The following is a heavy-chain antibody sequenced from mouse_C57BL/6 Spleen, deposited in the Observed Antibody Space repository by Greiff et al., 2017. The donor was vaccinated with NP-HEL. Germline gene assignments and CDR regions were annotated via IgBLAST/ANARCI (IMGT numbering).Heavy chain of an antibody. CDR3: ARVYGNYRNYAMDY. Sequence: VQLQQSGAELVKPGASVKLSCKASGYTFTSYWMHWVKQRPGQGLEWIGMIHPNSGSTNYNEKFKSKATLTVDKSSSTAYMQLSSLTSEDSAVDYCARVYGNYRNYAMDYWGQGTSVTVSS. CDR2: IHPNSGST. CDR1: GYTFTSYW. D-gene: IGHD2-1*01. V-gene: IGHV1-64*01. J-gene: IGHJ4*01.